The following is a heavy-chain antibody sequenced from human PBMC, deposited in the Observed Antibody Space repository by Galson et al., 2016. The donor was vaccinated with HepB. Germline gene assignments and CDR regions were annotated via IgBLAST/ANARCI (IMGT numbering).Heavy chain of an antibody. J-gene: IGHJ4*02. CDR2: IKSKSDGGTP. V-gene: IGHV3-15*07. D-gene: IGHD3-16*02. Sequence: SLRLSCAASGLSFRNAWMNWVRQAPGKGLERIGRIKSKSDGGTPDYAAPVKGRFTISRDDSKSTLYLQMNSLKTEYTAVYYCTTDYHYGLDNWGQGTLVTVSS. CDR3: TTDYHYGLDN. CDR1: GLSFRNAW.